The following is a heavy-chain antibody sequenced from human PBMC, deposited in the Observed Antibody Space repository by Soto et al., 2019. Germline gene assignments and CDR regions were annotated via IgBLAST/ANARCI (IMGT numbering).Heavy chain of an antibody. Sequence: ASVKVSCKASGYTFTSYGISWVRQAPGQGLEWMGWISAYNGNTNYAQKLQGRVTMTTDTSTSTAYMELRSLRSDDTAVYYCARDVGGSSGVARVQAFDYWGQGTLVTVSS. D-gene: IGHD6-19*01. CDR1: GYTFTSYG. CDR3: ARDVGGSSGVARVQAFDY. CDR2: ISAYNGNT. V-gene: IGHV1-18*01. J-gene: IGHJ4*02.